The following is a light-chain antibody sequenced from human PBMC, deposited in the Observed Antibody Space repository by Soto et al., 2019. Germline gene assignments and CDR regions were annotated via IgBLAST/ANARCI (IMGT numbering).Light chain of an antibody. CDR3: QAWDSSTVV. Sequence: SYELTQPPSVSVSPGQTASITCSGDKLGDKYVCWYQQKPGQSPVLVIFQDAKRPSGIPERFSGSNSGNTATLTISGTQAMDEADYYCQAWDSSTVVFGGGTKLTVL. J-gene: IGLJ2*01. CDR2: QDA. V-gene: IGLV3-1*01. CDR1: KLGDKY.